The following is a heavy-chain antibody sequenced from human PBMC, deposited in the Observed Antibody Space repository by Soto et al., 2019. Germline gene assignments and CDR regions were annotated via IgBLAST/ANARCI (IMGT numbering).Heavy chain of an antibody. CDR3: AREWSHTVSYHP. Sequence: GSVTLSCAPCALPLRRVNMKKGRQAPGKGLEWVSSISSSSSYIYYADSVNGRFTISIDNAKNSLYLQMNSLRAEDTAVDYCAREWSHTVSYHPWGQGTLVTVSS. J-gene: IGHJ5*02. CDR2: ISSSSSYI. V-gene: IGHV3-21*01. D-gene: IGHD4-17*01. CDR1: ALPLRRVN.